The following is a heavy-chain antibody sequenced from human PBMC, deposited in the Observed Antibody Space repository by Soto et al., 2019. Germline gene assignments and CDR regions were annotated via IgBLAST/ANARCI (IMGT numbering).Heavy chain of an antibody. V-gene: IGHV3-23*01. Sequence: EVQLLESGGGLVEPGGSLRLSCAASGFTFSSYAMSWVRQAPGKGLEWVSAISGSGGSTYYADSVKGRFTISRDNSKNTLYLQMNSLRAEDTAVYYCAKVKARVGSGSYGGFYPWGQGTLVTVSS. J-gene: IGHJ5*02. D-gene: IGHD3-10*01. CDR1: GFTFSSYA. CDR2: ISGSGGST. CDR3: AKVKARVGSGSYGGFYP.